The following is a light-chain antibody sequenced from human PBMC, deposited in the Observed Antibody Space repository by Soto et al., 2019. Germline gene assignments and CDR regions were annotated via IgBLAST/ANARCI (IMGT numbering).Light chain of an antibody. CDR2: GNS. CDR3: QSYDSSLSAYYV. CDR1: SSNIGAGYD. J-gene: IGLJ1*01. V-gene: IGLV1-40*01. Sequence: QSVLTQPPSVSGAPGQRVTISCTGSSSNIGAGYDVHWYQQLPGTAPKLLIYGNSNRPSGVPDRFSGSKSCTSASLVITGLQAEDEADYYGQSYDSSLSAYYVFGTGTKLTVL.